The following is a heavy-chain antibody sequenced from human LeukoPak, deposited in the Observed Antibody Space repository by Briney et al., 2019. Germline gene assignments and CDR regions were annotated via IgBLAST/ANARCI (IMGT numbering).Heavy chain of an antibody. Sequence: PGGSLRLSCAASGFTFSSYAMSWVRQAPGKGLEWVSGISGGGDSTYYADSVKGRFTISRDNPKNTLFLQMNSLRAEDTAIYYCAKLIAVAGTDDYWGQGTLVTVSS. D-gene: IGHD6-19*01. V-gene: IGHV3-23*01. J-gene: IGHJ4*02. CDR3: AKLIAVAGTDDY. CDR1: GFTFSSYA. CDR2: ISGGGDST.